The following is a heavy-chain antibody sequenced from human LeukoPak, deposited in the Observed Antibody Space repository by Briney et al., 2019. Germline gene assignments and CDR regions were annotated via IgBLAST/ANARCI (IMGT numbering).Heavy chain of an antibody. J-gene: IGHJ4*02. CDR2: ISDSGGRT. D-gene: IGHD3-22*01. V-gene: IGHV3-23*01. Sequence: GGSLRLSCAVSGITLSNYGMSWVRQAPGKGLEWVAGISDSGGRTNYADSVKGRFTISRDNPKNTLYLQMNSLRAEDTAVYFCAKRGVVIRVILVGFHKEAYYFDSWGQGTLVTVSS. CDR1: GITLSNYG. CDR3: AKRGVVIRVILVGFHKEAYYFDS.